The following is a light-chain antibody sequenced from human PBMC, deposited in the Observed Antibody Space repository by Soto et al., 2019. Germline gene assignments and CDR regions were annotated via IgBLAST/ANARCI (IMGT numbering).Light chain of an antibody. V-gene: IGKV3-20*01. CDR1: QTVRNNY. CDR3: QQYYTTPLT. J-gene: IGKJ4*01. Sequence: EFVLTQSPGTLSLSPGERATLSCRASQTVRNNYLAWYQQKPGQAPRLLIYDASSRATGIPDRFSGGGSGTDFTLTISRLEPEDFAVYYCQQYYTTPLTFGGGTKVDIK. CDR2: DAS.